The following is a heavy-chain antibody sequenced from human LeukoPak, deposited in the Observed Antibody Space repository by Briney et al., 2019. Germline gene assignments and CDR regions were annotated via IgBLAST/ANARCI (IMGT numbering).Heavy chain of an antibody. D-gene: IGHD3-22*01. CDR1: GYTFTSYG. CDR3: ARDSSSGFWFDP. J-gene: IGHJ5*02. CDR2: ISAYNGNT. V-gene: IGHV1-18*01. Sequence: ASVRVSCKASGYTFTSYGISWVRQAPGQGLEWMGWISAYNGNTNYAQKLQGRVTMTTDTSTSTAYMELRSLRSDDTAVYYCARDSSSGFWFDPWGQGTLVTVSS.